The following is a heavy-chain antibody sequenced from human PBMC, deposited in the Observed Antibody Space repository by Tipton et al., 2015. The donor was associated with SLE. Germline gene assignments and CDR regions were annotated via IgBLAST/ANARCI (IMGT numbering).Heavy chain of an antibody. CDR1: GGTFSSYY. D-gene: IGHD3-22*01. V-gene: IGHV4-34*08. CDR2: INYSGNT. J-gene: IGHJ3*01. CDR3: ATSLNYYDSSGPEG. Sequence: TLSLTCAVYGGTFSSYYWSWIRQSPGKGLEWIGEINYSGNTKYNPSLKSRVTISVDTSKNQFSLNLNFMTAADTAMYYCATSLNYYDSSGPEGWGQGTMVPVSS.